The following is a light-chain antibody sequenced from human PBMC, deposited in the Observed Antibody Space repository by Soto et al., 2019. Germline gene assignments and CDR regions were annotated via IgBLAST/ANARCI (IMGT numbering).Light chain of an antibody. Sequence: EVVMTQFPATLSLSPGERATLSCRASQSLSKNLAWYQQKPGQAPRLLIYGASTRATGIPARFSGSGSGTEFTLTIRSLQSEDFAVYYCQQHNSWPPVFTFGPGTKVDIK. J-gene: IGKJ3*01. CDR1: QSLSKN. CDR2: GAS. CDR3: QQHNSWPPVFT. V-gene: IGKV3D-15*01.